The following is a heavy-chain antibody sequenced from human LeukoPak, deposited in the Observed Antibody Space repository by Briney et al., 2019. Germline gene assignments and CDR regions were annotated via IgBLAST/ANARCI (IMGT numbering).Heavy chain of an antibody. Sequence: PGESLKISCKGSGYSFTSYWIGWVRQMPAKGLEWMGIIYPGDSDTRYSPSFQGQVTISADKSISTAYLQWSSLKASDTATYYCARIHYTVTTPYSYYGMDVWGQGTTVTVSS. V-gene: IGHV5-51*01. D-gene: IGHD4-11*01. CDR3: ARIHYTVTTPYSYYGMDV. CDR2: IYPGDSDT. CDR1: GYSFTSYW. J-gene: IGHJ6*02.